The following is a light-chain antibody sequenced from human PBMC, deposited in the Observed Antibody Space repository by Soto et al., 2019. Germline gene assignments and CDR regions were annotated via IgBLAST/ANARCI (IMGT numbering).Light chain of an antibody. CDR2: KAS. J-gene: IGKJ4*01. V-gene: IGKV1-5*03. CDR1: QSISSW. CDR3: QQYDSYST. Sequence: DIQMTQFPSTQSASVGDRVIITCRASQSISSWLAWYQQKPGKAPNLLIYKASSLASGVPSRFSGSGFGTEFTLTISSMQPDDIATYYCQQYDSYSTVGGGTKVDIK.